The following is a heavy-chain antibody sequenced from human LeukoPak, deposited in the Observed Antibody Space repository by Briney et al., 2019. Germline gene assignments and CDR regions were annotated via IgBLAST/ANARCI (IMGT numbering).Heavy chain of an antibody. D-gene: IGHD6-19*01. V-gene: IGHV1-46*01. CDR3: ASWYSSGWYVGGFDY. Sequence: ASVKVSCKASGYTFTSYYMHWVRQAPGQGLEWMGIINPSGGSTSYAQKFQGRVTMTRDTSTSTVYMELSSLRSEDTAVYYCASWYSSGWYVGGFDYWGQGTLVTVSS. CDR2: INPSGGST. CDR1: GYTFTSYY. J-gene: IGHJ4*02.